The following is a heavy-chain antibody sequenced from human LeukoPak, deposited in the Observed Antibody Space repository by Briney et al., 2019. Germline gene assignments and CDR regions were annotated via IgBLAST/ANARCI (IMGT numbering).Heavy chain of an antibody. V-gene: IGHV3-23*01. Sequence: PGGSLRLSCAASGFTFSSYAMSWVRQAPGKGLEWVSSISSTGSTFYADSVMGRFTISRDNSKNTLYALYLQMNGLRAEDTAVYYCAKETSSGYFDYWGQGTLVTVSS. CDR3: AKETSSGYFDY. D-gene: IGHD6-19*01. J-gene: IGHJ4*02. CDR2: ISSTGST. CDR1: GFTFSSYA.